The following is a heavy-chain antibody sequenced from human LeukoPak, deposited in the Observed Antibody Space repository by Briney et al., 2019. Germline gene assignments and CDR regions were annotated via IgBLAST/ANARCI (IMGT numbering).Heavy chain of an antibody. CDR2: ISGSGGST. J-gene: IGHJ4*02. Sequence: GGSLRLSCAASGFTFSSYAMSWVRQAPGKGLEWVSAISGSGGSTYYADSVKGRFTISRDNSKNTLYLQMNSLRAEDTAVYYCAKELAGVAGLGGNYFDYWGQGTLVTVSS. CDR1: GFTFSSYA. CDR3: AKELAGVAGLGGNYFDY. D-gene: IGHD6-19*01. V-gene: IGHV3-23*01.